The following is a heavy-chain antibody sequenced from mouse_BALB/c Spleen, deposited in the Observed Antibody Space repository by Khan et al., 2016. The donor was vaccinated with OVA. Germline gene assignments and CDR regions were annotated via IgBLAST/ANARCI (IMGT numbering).Heavy chain of an antibody. V-gene: IGHV3-1*02. D-gene: IGHD2-1*01. CDR2: IYYSGSI. J-gene: IGHJ4*01. CDR1: GYSITSGYA. CDR3: TRDGNYMDY. Sequence: EVKLLESGPDLVKPSQSLSLTCTVTGYSITSGYAWHWIRQFPGNKLEWMAYIYYSGSINYHPSLNSRISVTRDTSKNQFFLQLNSVTSEDTATDYCTRDGNYMDYWGQGTSVTVSS.